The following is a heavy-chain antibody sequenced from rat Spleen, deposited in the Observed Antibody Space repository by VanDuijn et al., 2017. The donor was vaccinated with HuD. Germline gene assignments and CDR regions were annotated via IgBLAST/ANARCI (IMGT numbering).Heavy chain of an antibody. J-gene: IGHJ2*01. CDR3: TTDTFYDGTYYPGGFDY. D-gene: IGHD1-12*02. V-gene: IGHV5S10*01. CDR1: GFTFSGYA. CDR2: IIYDGSRT. Sequence: EVQLGESGGGLVQPGRSLKLSCAASGFTFSGYAMAWVRQAPERGLEWVATIIYDGSRTFYRDSVKGRFTISRDNAKSTLYLQLDSLRSEDTATYYCTTDTFYDGTYYPGGFDYWGQGVMVTVSS.